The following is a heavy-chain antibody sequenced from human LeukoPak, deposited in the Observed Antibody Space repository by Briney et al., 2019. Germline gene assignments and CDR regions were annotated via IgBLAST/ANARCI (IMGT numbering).Heavy chain of an antibody. D-gene: IGHD3-3*01. V-gene: IGHV4-30-2*01. CDR1: GGSISSGGYY. Sequence: SETLSLTCTVSGGSISSGGYYWSWIRQPPGKGLEWIGNIHHSGNTYYNPSLKSRVTFSVDTSTNQFSLRLTSVTAADTAVYYCAREKGFDFWSGYPDYWGQGTLVTVSS. CDR3: AREKGFDFWSGYPDY. J-gene: IGHJ4*02. CDR2: IHHSGNT.